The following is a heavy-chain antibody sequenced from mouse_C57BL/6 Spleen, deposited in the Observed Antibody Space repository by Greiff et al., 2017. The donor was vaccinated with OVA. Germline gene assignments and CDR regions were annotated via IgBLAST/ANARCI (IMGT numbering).Heavy chain of an antibody. V-gene: IGHV1-12*01. Sequence: QVQLKESGAELVRPGASVKMSCKASGYTFTSYNMHWVKQTPRQGLEWIGAIYPGNGDTSYNQKFKGKATLTVDKSSSTAYMQLSSLTSEDSAVYFCAREDYYGAYYAMDYWGQGTSVTVSS. CDR2: IYPGNGDT. J-gene: IGHJ4*01. CDR3: AREDYYGAYYAMDY. D-gene: IGHD2-1*01. CDR1: GYTFTSYN.